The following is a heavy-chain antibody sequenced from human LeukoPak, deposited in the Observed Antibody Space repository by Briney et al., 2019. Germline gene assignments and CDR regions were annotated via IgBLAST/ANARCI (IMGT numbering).Heavy chain of an antibody. Sequence: ASVKVPCKASGYTFTDYYMCWVRQAPGPGLEWVGWINPKRGDTNCAQQLEDRVTMTTDTSINTAYMELSRLRSDDTAIYYCATDLDIVVVAAAVRHYGLDVWGQGTTVTVSS. D-gene: IGHD2-2*02. CDR3: ATDLDIVVVAAAVRHYGLDV. CDR1: GYTFTDYY. J-gene: IGHJ6*02. V-gene: IGHV1-2*02. CDR2: INPKRGDT.